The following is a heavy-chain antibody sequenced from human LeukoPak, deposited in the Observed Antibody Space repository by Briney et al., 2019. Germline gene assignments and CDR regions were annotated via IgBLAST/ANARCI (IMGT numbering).Heavy chain of an antibody. J-gene: IGHJ4*02. Sequence: PGGSLRLSCAASGFTVSSNYMSWVRQAPGKGLEWVANIKQDGCEKYFVDSVRGRFTISRDNAKNSLYLQMNSLRAEDTAVYYCAREPITGYSSGWYADYWGQGTLVTVSS. CDR2: IKQDGCEK. CDR1: GFTVSSNY. D-gene: IGHD6-19*01. V-gene: IGHV3-7*01. CDR3: AREPITGYSSGWYADY.